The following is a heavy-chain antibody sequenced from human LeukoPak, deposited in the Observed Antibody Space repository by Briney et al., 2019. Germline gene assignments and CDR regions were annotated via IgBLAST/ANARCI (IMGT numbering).Heavy chain of an antibody. V-gene: IGHV1-8*01. D-gene: IGHD2-2*01. J-gene: IGHJ4*02. CDR3: ARGGGIVVVPAADFDY. Sequence: ASVKVSCKASGYTFTSYDINWVRQATGQGLEWMGWMNPNSGNTGYAQKFQGRVTMTRNTSISTAYMELSSLRSEDTAVYYCARGGGIVVVPAADFDYWGQGTLVTVSS. CDR1: GYTFTSYD. CDR2: MNPNSGNT.